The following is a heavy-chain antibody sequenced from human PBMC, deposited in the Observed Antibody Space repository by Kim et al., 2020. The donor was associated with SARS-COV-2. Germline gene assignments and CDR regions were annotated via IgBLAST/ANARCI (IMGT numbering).Heavy chain of an antibody. J-gene: IGHJ4*02. Sequence: SETLSLTCTVSGGSISSYYWSWIRQPPGKGLEWIGYIYYSGSTNYNPSLKSRVTISVDTSKNQFSLKLSSVTAADTAVYYCAAMVRGVMRFDYWGQGTLVTVSS. CDR2: IYYSGST. CDR1: GGSISSYY. V-gene: IGHV4-59*01. D-gene: IGHD3-10*01. CDR3: AAMVRGVMRFDY.